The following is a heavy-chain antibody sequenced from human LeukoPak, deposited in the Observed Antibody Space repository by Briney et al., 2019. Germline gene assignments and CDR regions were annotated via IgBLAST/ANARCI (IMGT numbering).Heavy chain of an antibody. V-gene: IGHV3-21*04. J-gene: IGHJ4*02. CDR3: ARGYCSSTSCYFDY. Sequence: PGGSLRLSCAASGFNFTNYNMNWVRQAPGKGLEWVSSIHSSSGSIYYADSLKGRFTISRDNAKNSLYLQMNSLRAEDTALYYCARGYCSSTSCYFDYWGQGTLVTVSS. CDR1: GFNFTNYN. D-gene: IGHD2-2*01. CDR2: IHSSSGSI.